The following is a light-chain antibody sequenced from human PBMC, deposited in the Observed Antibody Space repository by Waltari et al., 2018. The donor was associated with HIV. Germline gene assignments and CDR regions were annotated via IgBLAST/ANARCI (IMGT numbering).Light chain of an antibody. CDR1: QNVDNK. CDR2: DAY. Sequence: EIVLTQSPGTLSASPGESVTLSRRASQNVDNKIAWYQQRPGQPHRLVIYDAYIRAAGIPGRFSGGGSGTSFTLTISGLQSDDFAVYFCQQYKRWPPITFGPGTRL. V-gene: IGKV3D-15*01. CDR3: QQYKRWPPIT. J-gene: IGKJ5*01.